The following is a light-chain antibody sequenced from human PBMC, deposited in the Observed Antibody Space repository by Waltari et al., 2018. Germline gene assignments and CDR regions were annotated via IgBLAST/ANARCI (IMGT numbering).Light chain of an antibody. CDR2: KVS. J-gene: IGKJ1*01. CDR3: MQGTQWPWT. V-gene: IGKV2-30*01. Sequence: DVVMTQSPPSLPVTLGPPASISCRFSQSLVDSGGHTYLNWFHQRPGQSPRRLIYKVSYRDSGVPDRFSGSGSGTDFTLKISRVEAEDVGVYYCMQGTQWPWTFGQGTKVEIK. CDR1: QSLVDSGGHTY.